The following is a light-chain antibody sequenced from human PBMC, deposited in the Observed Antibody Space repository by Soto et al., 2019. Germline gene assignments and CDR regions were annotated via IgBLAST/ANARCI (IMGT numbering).Light chain of an antibody. CDR3: QQRSNWPPGYT. Sequence: EIVLTQSPATLSLSPGERATLSCRASQSVSSYLAWYQQKPGQAPRLLIYDASNRATGIPARFSGSGSGTDFTLPLSSLGPEDFAVYYCQQRSNWPPGYTFGQGTKLEIK. CDR2: DAS. J-gene: IGKJ2*01. CDR1: QSVSSY. V-gene: IGKV3-11*01.